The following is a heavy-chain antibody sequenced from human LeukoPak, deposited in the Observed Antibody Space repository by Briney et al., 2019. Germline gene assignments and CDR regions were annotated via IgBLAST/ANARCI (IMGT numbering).Heavy chain of an antibody. CDR3: ARGGAGLRYFDWLSSWFDP. J-gene: IGHJ5*02. V-gene: IGHV4-34*01. D-gene: IGHD3-9*01. CDR1: GGSFSGYY. Sequence: SETLSLTCAVYGGSFSGYYWSWIRQPPGKGLEWIGEINHSGSTNYNPSPKSRVTIPVDTSKNQFSLKLSSVTAADTAVYYCARGGAGLRYFDWLSSWFDPWGQGTLVTVSS. CDR2: INHSGST.